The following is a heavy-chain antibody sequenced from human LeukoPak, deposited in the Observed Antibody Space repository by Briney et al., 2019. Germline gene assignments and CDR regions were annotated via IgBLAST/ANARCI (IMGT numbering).Heavy chain of an antibody. CDR3: VRDRKRGQGDALDI. J-gene: IGHJ3*02. V-gene: IGHV3-7*01. Sequence: SGGSLRLSCAASGFTFSRYWMTWVRQAAGKGLEWVANIKEDGSEKYYLDSVKGRFTISRGNAKNSVHLQMNSLRVEDTAIYYCVRDRKRGQGDALDIWGQGTMVTVSS. CDR1: GFTFSRYW. CDR2: IKEDGSEK.